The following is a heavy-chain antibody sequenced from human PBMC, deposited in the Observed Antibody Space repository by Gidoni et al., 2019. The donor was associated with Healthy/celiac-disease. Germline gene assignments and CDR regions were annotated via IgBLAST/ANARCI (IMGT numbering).Heavy chain of an antibody. D-gene: IGHD2-15*01. J-gene: IGHJ4*02. Sequence: QVQLVESGGGVVQPGRSLRLSCSASGFPFSTYAMHRVRQAPGKGLEWVAVISYDGSNKYYADSVKGRFTISRDNSKNTLYLEMNSLRAEDTAVYYCASGYCSGGSCYRGRGEEVDYWGQGTLVTVSS. CDR1: GFPFSTYA. CDR2: ISYDGSNK. CDR3: ASGYCSGGSCYRGRGEEVDY. V-gene: IGHV3-30*01.